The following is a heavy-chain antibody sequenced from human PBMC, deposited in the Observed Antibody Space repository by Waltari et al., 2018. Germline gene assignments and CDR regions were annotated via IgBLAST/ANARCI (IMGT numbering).Heavy chain of an antibody. CDR1: GFTFSTYA. Sequence: EVQLLDSGGGLVQPGGSLRLSCAASGFTFSTYAMSWVRQAPGRGPEWGSAISGSGGGTYYADSVKGRFIISRDNSKNTLYLEMNSLRAEDTAVYFCAKDKIPRTADAGTLFDLWGQGTLVTVSS. J-gene: IGHJ4*02. CDR3: AKDKIPRTADAGTLFDL. CDR2: ISGSGGGT. D-gene: IGHD6-13*01. V-gene: IGHV3-23*01.